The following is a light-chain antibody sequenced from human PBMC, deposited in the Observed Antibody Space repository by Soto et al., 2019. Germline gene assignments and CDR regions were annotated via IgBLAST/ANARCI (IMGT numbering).Light chain of an antibody. V-gene: IGLV2-8*01. J-gene: IGLJ1*01. Sequence: QSALTQPPSASGSPGQSVTISCTGTSGDVGGYNYVSWYQQRPGKAPKLMIFEVSERPSGVPDRFSASKSGNTASLTVSGLQAEDEADYYCSSYAGSNNYVFGTGTKLTVL. CDR3: SSYAGSNNYV. CDR1: SGDVGGYNY. CDR2: EVS.